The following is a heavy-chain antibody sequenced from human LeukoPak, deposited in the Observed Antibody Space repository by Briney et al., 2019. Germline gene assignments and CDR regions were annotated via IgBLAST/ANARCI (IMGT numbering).Heavy chain of an antibody. V-gene: IGHV3-11*04. CDR2: ISSSGSTM. J-gene: IGHJ6*03. CDR1: GFTFSDYY. Sequence: GGSLRLSCAASGFTFSDYYMSWIRQAPGKGLEWVSYISSSGSTMYYADSVKGRFTISRDNAKNSLYLQMNSLRDEDTAVYYCARVVNSGYDWEPYYYMDVWGKGATVTVSS. CDR3: ARVVNSGYDWEPYYYMDV. D-gene: IGHD5-12*01.